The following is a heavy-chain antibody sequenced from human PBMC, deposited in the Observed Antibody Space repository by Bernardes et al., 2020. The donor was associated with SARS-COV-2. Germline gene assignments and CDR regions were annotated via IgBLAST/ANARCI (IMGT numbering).Heavy chain of an antibody. CDR2: T. CDR3: ASEYCSSTSCYSDDAFDI. J-gene: IGHJ3*02. V-gene: IGHV3-66*03. Sequence: TYYAESVKGRFTISRDNSKNTLYLQMNSLRAEDTAVYYCASEYCSSTSCYSDDAFDIWG. D-gene: IGHD2-2*01.